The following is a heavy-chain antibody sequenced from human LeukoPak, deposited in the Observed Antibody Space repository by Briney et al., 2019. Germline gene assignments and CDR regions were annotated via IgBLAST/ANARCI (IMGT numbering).Heavy chain of an antibody. CDR1: GGSISSGGYS. V-gene: IGHV4-30-2*01. CDR2: IYHSGST. Sequence: SETLSLTCAVSGGSISSGGYSWSWIRQPPGKGLEWIGYIYHSGSTYYNPSLKSRVTISVDTSKNQFSLKLSSVTAADTAVYYCARVGYYYYYYGMDVWGQGTTVTVSS. J-gene: IGHJ6*02. CDR3: ARVGYYYYYYGMDV.